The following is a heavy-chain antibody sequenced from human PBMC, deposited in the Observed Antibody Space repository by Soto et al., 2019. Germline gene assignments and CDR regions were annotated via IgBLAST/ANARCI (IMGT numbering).Heavy chain of an antibody. Sequence: PGGSLRLSCAASGFNFSPYWMHWVRQAPGKGLVWVSHINSDGSTMVYADSVKGRFTISRDNAKNTLYLQMNSLRVEDTAVYFCARDRGNPDSFDMWGQGTMVTVSS. CDR1: GFNFSPYW. J-gene: IGHJ3*02. CDR3: ARDRGNPDSFDM. CDR2: INSDGSTM. D-gene: IGHD3-10*01. V-gene: IGHV3-74*01.